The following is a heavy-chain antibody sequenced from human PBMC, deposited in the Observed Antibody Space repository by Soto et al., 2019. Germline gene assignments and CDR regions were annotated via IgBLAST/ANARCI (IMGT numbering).Heavy chain of an antibody. D-gene: IGHD6-6*01. Sequence: SETLSLTCTVSGGSISSSSYYWGWIRQPPGKGLEWIGSIYYSGSTYYNPSLKSRVTISVDTSKNQFSLKLSSVTAADTAVYYCARHLGSSSSEFYRPLYYYMDVWGKGTTVTVSS. CDR2: IYYSGST. V-gene: IGHV4-39*01. CDR3: ARHLGSSSSEFYRPLYYYMDV. J-gene: IGHJ6*03. CDR1: GGSISSSSYY.